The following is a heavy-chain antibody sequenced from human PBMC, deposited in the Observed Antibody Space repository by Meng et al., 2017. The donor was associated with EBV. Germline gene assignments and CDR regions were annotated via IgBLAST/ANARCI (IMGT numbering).Heavy chain of an antibody. V-gene: IGHV1-69*01. Sequence: HVQLVQSAAEVKKPGSVVQGSCKTSGGPFRYSAISWVRQAPGQGLEWLGGFLPRLGAPNYAQKFHGRVKITADESTSTHYMDLSSLRSEDTAIYYCASESGRGYTPDYWGQGTLVTVSS. CDR3: ASESGRGYTPDY. CDR2: FLPRLGAP. J-gene: IGHJ4*02. CDR1: GGPFRYSA. D-gene: IGHD3-10*01.